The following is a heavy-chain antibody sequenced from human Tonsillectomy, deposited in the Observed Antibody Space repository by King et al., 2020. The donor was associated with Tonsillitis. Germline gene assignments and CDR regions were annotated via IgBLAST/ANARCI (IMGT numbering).Heavy chain of an antibody. CDR2: ISFDGSNK. J-gene: IGHJ6*02. CDR1: GFTFSSYA. CDR3: ARRDGALDYYYYGMDV. Sequence: VQLVESGGGVVQPGRSLRLSCAASGFTFSSYAMYWVRQAPGKWREGVAAISFDGSNKYYAASVNGRFTISRDKSKNTRYLQMNSRRAEDTAVYYCARRDGALDYYYYGMDVWGQGTTVTVSS. D-gene: IGHD4-17*01. V-gene: IGHV3-30-3*01.